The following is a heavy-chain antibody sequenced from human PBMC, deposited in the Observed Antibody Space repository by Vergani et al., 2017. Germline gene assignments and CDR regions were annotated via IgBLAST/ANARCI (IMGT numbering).Heavy chain of an antibody. CDR2: FDPEDGET. CDR1: GYTLTELS. CDR3: ARDTFPYYSSGWSASDY. V-gene: IGHV1-24*01. J-gene: IGHJ4*02. Sequence: QVQLVQSGAEVKKPGASVKVSCKVSGYTLTELSMHWVRQAPGKGLEWMGGFDPEDGETIYAQKFQGRVTITADESTSTAYMELSRLRSDDTAVYYCARDTFPYYSSGWSASDYWGQGTLVTVSS. D-gene: IGHD6-19*01.